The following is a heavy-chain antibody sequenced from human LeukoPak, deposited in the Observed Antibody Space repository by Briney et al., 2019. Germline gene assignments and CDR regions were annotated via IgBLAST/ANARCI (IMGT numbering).Heavy chain of an antibody. V-gene: IGHV1-69*13. Sequence: SVKVSCKAFGGTFSSYAISWVRQAPGQGLEWMGGIIPIFGTANYAQKFQGRVTITADESTSTAYMELSSLRSEDTAVYYCARGYYDFWTGGFPRNYGMDVWGQGTTVTVSS. J-gene: IGHJ6*02. D-gene: IGHD3-3*01. CDR3: ARGYYDFWTGGFPRNYGMDV. CDR2: IIPIFGTA. CDR1: GGTFSSYA.